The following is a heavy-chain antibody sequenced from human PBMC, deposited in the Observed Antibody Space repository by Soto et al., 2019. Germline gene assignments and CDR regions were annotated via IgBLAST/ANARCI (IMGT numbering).Heavy chain of an antibody. CDR1: GYNFATYW. J-gene: IGHJ5*02. CDR3: ARHGFYGDYASNYFDP. D-gene: IGHD4-17*01. Sequence: LGESLKISCEGFGYNFATYWIAWVRQMPGKGLEYMGIIYPGDSDSRYSPSFQGQVTFSADKSISTAYMQWSSLKASDTAMYYCARHGFYGDYASNYFDPWGQGTLVTVSS. V-gene: IGHV5-51*01. CDR2: IYPGDSDS.